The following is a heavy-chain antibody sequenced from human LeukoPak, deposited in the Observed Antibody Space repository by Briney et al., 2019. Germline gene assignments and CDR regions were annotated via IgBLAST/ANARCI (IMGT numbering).Heavy chain of an antibody. V-gene: IGHV6-1*01. D-gene: IGHD2-15*01. J-gene: IGHJ4*02. CDR2: TYYRSKWYN. Sequence: SQTLSLTCAISGDSVSGNRATWNWLRQSPSRGLEWLGRTYYRSKWYNDYAVSVKSRITINPDTSKNQFSLQLNSVTPEDTAVYYCAREQERCSGGSCFDFDYWGQGTLVTVSS. CDR3: AREQERCSGGSCFDFDY. CDR1: GDSVSGNRAT.